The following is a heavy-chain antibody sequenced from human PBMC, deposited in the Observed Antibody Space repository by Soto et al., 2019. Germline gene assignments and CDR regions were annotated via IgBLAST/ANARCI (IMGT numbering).Heavy chain of an antibody. CDR1: GYTFTSYG. J-gene: IGHJ4*02. V-gene: IGHV1-18*04. CDR3: ARVFVLMVYAMIDY. D-gene: IGHD2-8*01. CDR2: ISAYNGST. Sequence: ASVKVSCKASGYTFTSYGISWVRQAPGQGLEWMGWISAYNGSTNYAQKLQGRVTMTTDTSTSTAYMELRSLRSDDTAVYYCARVFVLMVYAMIDYWGQGTLVTVSS.